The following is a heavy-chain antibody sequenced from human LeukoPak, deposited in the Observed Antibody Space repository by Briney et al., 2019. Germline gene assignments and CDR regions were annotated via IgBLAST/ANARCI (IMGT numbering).Heavy chain of an antibody. V-gene: IGHV4-39*07. CDR2: IYYSGST. CDR3: ARHEDIVVVVAAEDAFDI. D-gene: IGHD2-15*01. CDR1: GGSISSSSYF. Sequence: NPSETLSLTCTVSGGSISSSSYFWAWIRQPPGKGLEWIGNIYYSGSTHYNPSLKSRVTISVDTSKNQFSLKLSSVTAADTAVYYCARHEDIVVVVAAEDAFDIWGQGTMVTVSS. J-gene: IGHJ3*02.